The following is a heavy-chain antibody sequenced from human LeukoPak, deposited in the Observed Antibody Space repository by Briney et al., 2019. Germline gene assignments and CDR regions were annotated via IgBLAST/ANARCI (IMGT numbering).Heavy chain of an antibody. D-gene: IGHD2-15*01. V-gene: IGHV3-23*01. CDR2: ISGSTGRT. Sequence: GGSLRLSCAASGFTFSSYAMSWVRQAPGKGLEWVSAISGSTGRTCYADSVKGRFTISRDNSKNTLYLQMNNLRAEDTAVYYCAPGVVGSAPFDYWGQGTLVTVSS. J-gene: IGHJ4*02. CDR3: APGVVGSAPFDY. CDR1: GFTFSSYA.